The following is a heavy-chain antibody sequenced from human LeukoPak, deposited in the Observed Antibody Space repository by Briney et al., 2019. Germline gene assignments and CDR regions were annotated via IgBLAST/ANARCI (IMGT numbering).Heavy chain of an antibody. D-gene: IGHD6-13*01. CDR3: AKDAAAAALYYFDY. Sequence: APVKVSCKASGYTFTSYDINWVRQATGQGLEWMGWMNPNSGNTGYAQKFQGRVTITRNTSISTAYMELSSLRAEDTAVYYCAKDAAAAALYYFDYWGQGTLVTVSS. CDR2: MNPNSGNT. V-gene: IGHV1-8*03. CDR1: GYTFTSYD. J-gene: IGHJ4*02.